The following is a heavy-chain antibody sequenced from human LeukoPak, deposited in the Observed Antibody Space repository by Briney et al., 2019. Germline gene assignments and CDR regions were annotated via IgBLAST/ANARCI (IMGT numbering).Heavy chain of an antibody. CDR3: GRGSSGGSWYGVF. D-gene: IGHD6-13*01. CDR1: GFSFRTYT. J-gene: IGHJ4*02. V-gene: IGHV3-30-3*01. Sequence: GGSLRLSCVASGFSFRTYTIHWVRQAPGKGLEWVALISSNGLTNHYTDSVRGRFTTSRDNSENTSYLQMSSLRPEDTANYCGRGSSGGSWYGVFGGQGTLVTVSS. CDR2: ISSNGLTN.